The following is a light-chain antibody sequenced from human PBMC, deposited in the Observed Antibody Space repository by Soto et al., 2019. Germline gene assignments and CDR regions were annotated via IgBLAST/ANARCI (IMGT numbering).Light chain of an antibody. J-gene: IGLJ1*01. CDR3: CSYAGSFYV. V-gene: IGLV2-11*01. CDR2: DVS. Sequence: QSVLTQPRSVSGSPGQSVTISCTGTSSDVGGYNYVSWYQQHPGKAPKLMIYDVSKRPSGVPDRFSGSKSGNTASLTISGLQAEDEADYHCCSYAGSFYVFGTGTKVTVL. CDR1: SSDVGGYNY.